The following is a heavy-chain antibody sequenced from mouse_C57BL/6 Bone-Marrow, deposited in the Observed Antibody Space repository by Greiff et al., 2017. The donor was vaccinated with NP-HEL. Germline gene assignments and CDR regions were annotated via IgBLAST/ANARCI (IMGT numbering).Heavy chain of an antibody. J-gene: IGHJ4*01. CDR3: TDYYGSNAMDY. Sequence: EVKLEESGGGLVQPGGSMKLSCVASGFTFSNYWMNWVRQSPEKGLEWVAQIRLKSDNYATHYAESVKERFTISRDASKSSVYLQMNNLRAEDTGIYYCTDYYGSNAMDYWGQGTSVTVSS. CDR2: IRLKSDNYAT. D-gene: IGHD1-1*01. CDR1: GFTFSNYW. V-gene: IGHV6-3*01.